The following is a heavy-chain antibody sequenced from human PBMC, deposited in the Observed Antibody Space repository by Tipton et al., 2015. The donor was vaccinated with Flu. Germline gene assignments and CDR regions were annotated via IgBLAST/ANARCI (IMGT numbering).Heavy chain of an antibody. CDR3: TRGQGANP. CDR1: GFTVNSNY. CDR2: IYSDGRA. J-gene: IGHJ5*02. Sequence: QLVQSGGGVVQPGRSLRLSCAASGFTVNSNYMSWVRQAPGKGLEWVSVIYSDGRAYYVDSVKGRFTVSRDDSKNMLSLQMDSLRAEDTAVYYCTRGQGANPWGQGTLVTASS. V-gene: IGHV3-53*01.